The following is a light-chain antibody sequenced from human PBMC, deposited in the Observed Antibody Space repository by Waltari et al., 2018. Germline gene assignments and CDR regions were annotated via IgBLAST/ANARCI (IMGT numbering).Light chain of an antibody. CDR3: CSYAGLGIYV. V-gene: IGLV2-23*02. J-gene: IGLJ1*01. Sequence: PASVSGSPGQSITISCTGTSSDVGNYNLVSWYQQYPGKAPKLMVYEVTKRTSGVSDRFSGSKSGNTASLTIYGLQSEDEADYYCCSYAGLGIYVFGTGTKVTVL. CDR1: SSDVGNYNL. CDR2: EVT.